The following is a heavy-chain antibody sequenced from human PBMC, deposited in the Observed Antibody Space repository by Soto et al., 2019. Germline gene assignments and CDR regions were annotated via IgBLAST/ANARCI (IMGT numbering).Heavy chain of an antibody. J-gene: IGHJ6*03. Sequence: QVQLHQSVPALVKPSETLSLTCTVSGRSIPSYYWSLIRQPPGKGLEWIGYISYSGSTNCTPSLKSRVTIAVDTSMKLFVLRLRSVTAADTAVYYCARGKYYDFWCGYYYYYYYSMDVWGKGTTVTVSS. D-gene: IGHD3-3*01. CDR3: ARGKYYDFWCGYYYYYYYSMDV. CDR2: ISYSGST. CDR1: GRSIPSYY. V-gene: IGHV4-59*12.